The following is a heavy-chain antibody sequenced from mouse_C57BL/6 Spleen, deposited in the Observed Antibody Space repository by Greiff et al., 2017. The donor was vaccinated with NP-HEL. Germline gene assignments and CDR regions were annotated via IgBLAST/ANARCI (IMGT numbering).Heavy chain of an antibody. Sequence: EVQGVESGGGLVQPKGSLKLSCAASGFSFNTYAMNWVRQAPGKGLEWVARIRSKSNNYATYYADSVKDRFTISRDDSESMLYLQMNNLKTEDTAMYYCVRHRGYGFYAMDYWGQGTSVTVSS. J-gene: IGHJ4*01. V-gene: IGHV10-1*01. D-gene: IGHD1-2*01. CDR2: IRSKSNNYAT. CDR1: GFSFNTYA. CDR3: VRHRGYGFYAMDY.